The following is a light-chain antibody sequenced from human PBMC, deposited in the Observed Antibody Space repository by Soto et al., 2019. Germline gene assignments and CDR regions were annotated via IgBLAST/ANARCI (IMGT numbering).Light chain of an antibody. CDR1: QTISSW. J-gene: IGKJ1*01. CDR2: KAS. V-gene: IGKV1-5*03. CDR3: QHYNSYSEA. Sequence: DIQMTQSPSTLSGSVGDRVTITCRASQTISSWLAWYQQKPGTAPKLLIYKASTLKSGVPSRFSGSGSGTEFTLTISSLQPDDFATYYCQHYNSYSEAFGQGTKVDNK.